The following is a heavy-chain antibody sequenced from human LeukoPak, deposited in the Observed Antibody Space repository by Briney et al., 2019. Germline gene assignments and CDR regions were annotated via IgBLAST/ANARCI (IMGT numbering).Heavy chain of an antibody. CDR3: ARHFSAMVTVDY. Sequence: PSETLSLTCTVSGGSISSYYWSWIRQPPGKGLEWIGYIYYSGSTNYNPSLKSRVTISVDTSKNQFSLNLSSVTAADTAVYYCARHFSAMVTVDYWGQGTLVTVSS. D-gene: IGHD5-18*01. V-gene: IGHV4-59*08. CDR1: GGSISSYY. J-gene: IGHJ4*02. CDR2: IYYSGST.